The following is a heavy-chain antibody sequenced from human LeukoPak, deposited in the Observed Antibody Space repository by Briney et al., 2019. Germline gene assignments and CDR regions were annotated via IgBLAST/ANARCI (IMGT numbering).Heavy chain of an antibody. CDR1: GGSISSSRSY. Sequence: SETLSLTCTLSGGSISSSRSYWGWIRQPPGKGLEWIGSIYYSGSTYYNPSLKSRVTISVDTSKNQFSLKLSSVTAADTAVYYCARYYCGGDCYSGYFDYWGQGTLVTVSS. CDR2: IYYSGST. D-gene: IGHD2-21*02. V-gene: IGHV4-39*01. CDR3: ARYYCGGDCYSGYFDY. J-gene: IGHJ4*02.